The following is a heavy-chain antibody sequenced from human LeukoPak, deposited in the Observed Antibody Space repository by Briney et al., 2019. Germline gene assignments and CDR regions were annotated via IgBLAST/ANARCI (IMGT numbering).Heavy chain of an antibody. Sequence: SETLSLTCTVSGGSISSSSYYWGWIRQPPGKGLEWIGSIYYSGSTYYNPSLKSRVTISVDTSKNQFSLKLSSVTAADTAVYYCASYGGSVGHAFETWGHGTMVTVSS. CDR2: IYYSGST. CDR3: ASYGGSVGHAFET. CDR1: GGSISSSSYY. V-gene: IGHV4-39*01. D-gene: IGHD4-23*01. J-gene: IGHJ3*02.